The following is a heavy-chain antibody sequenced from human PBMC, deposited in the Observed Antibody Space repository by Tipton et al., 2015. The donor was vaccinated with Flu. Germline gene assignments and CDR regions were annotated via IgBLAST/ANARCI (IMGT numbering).Heavy chain of an antibody. CDR1: GFTFSSYG. Sequence: SLRLSCAASGFTFSSYGMQWVRQAQGKGLEWVAVIWYDGSNKYYADSVKGRFTISRDNSKNTLYLQINSLRAEDTAVYYCARVTYYVAYYYFYMDVWCKGSTVTVSS. CDR2: IWYDGSNK. J-gene: IGHJ6*03. V-gene: IGHV3-33*01. D-gene: IGHD2/OR15-2a*01. CDR3: ARVTYYVAYYYFYMDV.